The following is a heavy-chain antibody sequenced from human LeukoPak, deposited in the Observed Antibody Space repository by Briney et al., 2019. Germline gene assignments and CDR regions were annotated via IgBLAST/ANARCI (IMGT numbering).Heavy chain of an antibody. Sequence: SETLSLTCAVYGGSFSGYYWSWIRQPPGKGLEWIGEINHSGSTNYNPSLKSRVTISVDTSKNQFSLKLSSVTAADTAVYYCARGQGIAAAGCLDYWGQGNLVTVSS. D-gene: IGHD6-13*01. CDR2: INHSGST. CDR3: ARGQGIAAAGCLDY. V-gene: IGHV4-34*01. J-gene: IGHJ4*02. CDR1: GGSFSGYY.